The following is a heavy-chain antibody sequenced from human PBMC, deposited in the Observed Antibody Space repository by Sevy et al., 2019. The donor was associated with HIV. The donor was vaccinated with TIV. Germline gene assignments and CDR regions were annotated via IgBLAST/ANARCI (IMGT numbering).Heavy chain of an antibody. CDR1: GFTFSSYA. CDR2: ISGSGGST. V-gene: IGHV3-23*01. D-gene: IGHD3-3*01. J-gene: IGHJ4*02. CDR3: EKAVLRFLEWLLFFDY. Sequence: GGSLRLSCAASGFTFSSYAMSWVRQAPGKGLEWVSAISGSGGSTYYADSVKGRFTISRDNSKNTLYLQMNSLRAEDTAVYYCEKAVLRFLEWLLFFDYWGQGTLVTVSS.